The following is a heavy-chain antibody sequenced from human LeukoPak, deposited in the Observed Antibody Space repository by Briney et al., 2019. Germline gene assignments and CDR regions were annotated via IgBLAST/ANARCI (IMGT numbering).Heavy chain of an antibody. D-gene: IGHD3-3*01. V-gene: IGHV1-8*01. J-gene: IGHJ4*02. Sequence: GASVKVSCKASGYTFTSYDINWVRQATGQGLEWMGWMNPNSGNTGYAQKFQGRVTMTRNTSISTAYMELSSLRSEDTAVYYCARAPRDFWSGHGRFDYWGQGTLVTVSS. CDR3: ARAPRDFWSGHGRFDY. CDR2: MNPNSGNT. CDR1: GYTFTSYD.